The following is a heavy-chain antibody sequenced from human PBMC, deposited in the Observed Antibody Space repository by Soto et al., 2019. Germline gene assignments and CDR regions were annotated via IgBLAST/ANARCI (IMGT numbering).Heavy chain of an antibody. D-gene: IGHD3-22*01. CDR2: IIGSGGST. V-gene: IGHV3-23*01. CDR1: GFTFNSYA. CDR3: PKDRNYYDSSGYDY. Sequence: PGGSLRLSCAASGFTFNSYAMSWVRQAPGKGLEWVSTIIGSGGSTYYADSVKGRFSVSRDNSKNTLYLQMNSLRAEDTAVYYCPKDRNYYDSSGYDYWGQGTLVTVSS. J-gene: IGHJ4*02.